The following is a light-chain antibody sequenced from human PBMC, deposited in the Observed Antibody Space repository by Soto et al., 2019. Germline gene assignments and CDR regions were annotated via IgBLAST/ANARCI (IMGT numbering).Light chain of an antibody. V-gene: IGKV3D-15*01. CDR2: GAS. CDR3: QQYNNWPAIT. CDR1: QSVGRDY. Sequence: IVFTQSPATLSLSPGERSTLSCQGSQSVGRDYLAWYQQKPGQAPRLVISGASTRAPGMPARFSGFGSGTDFTLTISSLQSEDFAIYYCQQYNNWPAITFGQGTRLEIK. J-gene: IGKJ5*01.